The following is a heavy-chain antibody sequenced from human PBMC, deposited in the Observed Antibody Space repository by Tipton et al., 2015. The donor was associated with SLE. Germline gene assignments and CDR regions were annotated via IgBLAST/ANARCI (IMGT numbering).Heavy chain of an antibody. CDR1: GFTFSSSL. CDR2: INQDGSEK. J-gene: IGHJ3*02. CDR3: ARDGCTGGGCISGGAFDM. Sequence: SLRLSCAGSGFTFSSSLMSWVRQAPGKGLEWVANINQDGSEKYYVDSVKGRFTISRDNAKNSVYLQMNSLRAEDTAVYYCARDGCTGGGCISGGAFDMWGQGTMVTVSS. V-gene: IGHV3-7*01. D-gene: IGHD2-8*02.